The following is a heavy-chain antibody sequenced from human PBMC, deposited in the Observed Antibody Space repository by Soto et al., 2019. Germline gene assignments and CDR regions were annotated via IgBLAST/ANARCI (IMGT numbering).Heavy chain of an antibody. V-gene: IGHV4-34*01. CDR1: GGFVSSGSYY. Sequence: QVQLQQWGAGLLKPSETLSLTCAVYGGFVSSGSYYWSWIRQPPGKGLEWIGEMSHSGGTHFNPSLKSRDTISVDTSKNQFSLKMSCVTAADTALYYCAGVERGTATTVVDAFDIWGPGKMVTVSS. CDR2: MSHSGGT. CDR3: AGVERGTATTVVDAFDI. D-gene: IGHD1-1*01. J-gene: IGHJ3*02.